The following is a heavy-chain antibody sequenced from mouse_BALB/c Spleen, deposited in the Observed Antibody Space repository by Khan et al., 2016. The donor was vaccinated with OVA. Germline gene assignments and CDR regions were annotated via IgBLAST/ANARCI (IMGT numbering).Heavy chain of an antibody. J-gene: IGHJ4*01. CDR3: AGGGAAYDRNDRGAMEY. CDR2: IITHSGVP. D-gene: IGHD2-12*01. Sequence: QIQFVQSGPELKKPGETLRISCKASGYTFTTAGIQCLHKMLGKGLLWFVWIITHSGVPNYAEAFKGRISFPREISVNTAYLQITKHKNEETATYFCAGGGAAYDRNDRGAMEYWGQGTSVTVSS. CDR1: GYTFTTAG. V-gene: IGHV9-4*02.